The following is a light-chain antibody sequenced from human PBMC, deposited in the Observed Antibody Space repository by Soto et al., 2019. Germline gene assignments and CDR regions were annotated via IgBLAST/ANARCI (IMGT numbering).Light chain of an antibody. J-gene: IGKJ5*01. CDR3: QQYNSWPPIT. CDR2: DAS. CDR1: QSVGSN. Sequence: EIVLTQSPGTLSLSPGERATLSCRASQSVGSNYLAWYQQKPGQAPMLLIYDASTRATGIPDRFSGGGSGTEFTLTISSLQSEDFVVYYCQQYNSWPPITFGQGTRLEIK. V-gene: IGKV3-15*01.